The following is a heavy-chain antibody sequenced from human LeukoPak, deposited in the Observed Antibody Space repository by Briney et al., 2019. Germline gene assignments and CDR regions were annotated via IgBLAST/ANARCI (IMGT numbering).Heavy chain of an antibody. Sequence: ASVKVSCKASGYTFTSYDINWVRPATGQGLEWMGWMNPNSGNTGYAQKFQGRVTMTRNTSISTAYMELSSLRSEDTAVYYCARGRYDFWSGPRSHFDYWGQGTLVTVSS. CDR1: GYTFTSYD. D-gene: IGHD3-3*01. CDR2: MNPNSGNT. J-gene: IGHJ4*02. V-gene: IGHV1-8*01. CDR3: ARGRYDFWSGPRSHFDY.